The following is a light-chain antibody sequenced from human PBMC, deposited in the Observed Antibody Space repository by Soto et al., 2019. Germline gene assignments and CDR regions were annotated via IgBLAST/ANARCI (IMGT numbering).Light chain of an antibody. CDR3: QQYNNWPPIT. J-gene: IGKJ5*01. Sequence: EIMMTQSPATLSVSPGERATLSWRASQSVSNNLAWYQQKPGQAPRLLIYYASTRATGIPARFSGSGSGTEFTLTISSLQSEDFALYYCQQYNNWPPITFGQGTRLEIK. CDR1: QSVSNN. V-gene: IGKV3-15*01. CDR2: YAS.